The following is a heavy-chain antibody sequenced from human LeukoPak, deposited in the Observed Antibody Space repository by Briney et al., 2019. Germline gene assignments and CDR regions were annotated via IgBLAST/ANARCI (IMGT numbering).Heavy chain of an antibody. Sequence: SETLSLTCTVSGGSISSSSYYWGWLRQPPGQGLEWIGGFYYSGSTYYNPSLKSRVTISVDTPKNQFSLKLSSVTAADTAVYYCANRYCSGGSCYFDYWGQGTLVTVSS. V-gene: IGHV4-39*01. CDR1: GGSISSSSYY. D-gene: IGHD2-15*01. J-gene: IGHJ4*02. CDR3: ANRYCSGGSCYFDY. CDR2: FYYSGST.